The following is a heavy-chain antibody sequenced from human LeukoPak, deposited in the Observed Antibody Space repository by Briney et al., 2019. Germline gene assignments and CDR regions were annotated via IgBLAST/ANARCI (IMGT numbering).Heavy chain of an antibody. CDR3: ARDAYCSASSSSCGDY. CDR2: INYSGRT. D-gene: IGHD2-15*01. J-gene: IGHJ4*02. CDR1: GYRLSSGYD. V-gene: IGHV4-38-2*02. Sequence: SETLSLTCSVSGYRLSSGYDWGWVRQPPGKGLEWIGNINYSGRTSYHPSLRGRVTISVDMSKNQFSLNLSSVTAADTAVYFCARDAYCSASSSSCGDYWGPGMLVTVSS.